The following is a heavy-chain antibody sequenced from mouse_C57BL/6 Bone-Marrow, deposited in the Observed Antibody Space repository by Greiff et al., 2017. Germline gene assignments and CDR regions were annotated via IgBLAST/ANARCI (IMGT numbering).Heavy chain of an antibody. CDR3: TTWSFAY. J-gene: IGHJ3*01. V-gene: IGHV14-4*01. CDR1: GFNIKDDY. CDR2: IDPENGDT. Sequence: VQLQQPGAELVRPGASVKLSCTASGFNIKDDYMHWVKQRPEQGLEWIGWIDPENGDTEYASKFQGKATITADTSSNTAYLQLSSLTSEDTAVYYGTTWSFAYWGQGTLVTVSA.